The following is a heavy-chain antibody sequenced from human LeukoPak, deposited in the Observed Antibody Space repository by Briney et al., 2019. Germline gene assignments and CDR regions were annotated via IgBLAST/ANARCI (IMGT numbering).Heavy chain of an antibody. J-gene: IGHJ4*02. CDR3: ATWRTAKPGFDY. V-gene: IGHV4-39*01. Sequence: SETLSLTCTVSGGSISNNNYYWAWIRQPPGKGLECIGSIYYSGSPYYNPSLKSRVTISVDTSKNQFSLRLSSVTAADTAVYYCATWRTAKPGFDYWGQGTLVTVSS. D-gene: IGHD1-1*01. CDR1: GGSISNNNYY. CDR2: IYYSGSP.